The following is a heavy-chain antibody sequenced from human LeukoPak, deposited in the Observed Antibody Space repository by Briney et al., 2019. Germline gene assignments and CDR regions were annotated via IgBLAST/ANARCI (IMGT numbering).Heavy chain of an antibody. J-gene: IGHJ4*02. V-gene: IGHV1-69*05. Sequence: LVKVSCKASGGTFSSYAISWVRQAPGQGLEWMGGIIPIFGTANYAQKFQGRVTITTDESTSTAYMELSSLRSEDTAVYYCARVPEYSSSEVGYFDYWGQGTLVTVSS. CDR3: ARVPEYSSSEVGYFDY. D-gene: IGHD6-6*01. CDR2: IIPIFGTA. CDR1: GGTFSSYA.